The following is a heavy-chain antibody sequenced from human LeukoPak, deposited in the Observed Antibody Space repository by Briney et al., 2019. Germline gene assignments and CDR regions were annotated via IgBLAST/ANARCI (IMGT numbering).Heavy chain of an antibody. V-gene: IGHV3-7*01. D-gene: IGHD3-10*01. CDR2: TDGEGSRE. CDR1: GFTFSDSW. Sequence: GGSLRLSCVASGFTFSDSWMSWVRHVSGKGLEWVAQTDGEGSREKYVDSVKGRFTISRDNDKKSLYLEMINLTVEDTAVYYCAKEVTRVVRKAGDWFDPRGQGTRVTVSS. CDR3: AKEVTRVVRKAGDWFDP. J-gene: IGHJ5*02.